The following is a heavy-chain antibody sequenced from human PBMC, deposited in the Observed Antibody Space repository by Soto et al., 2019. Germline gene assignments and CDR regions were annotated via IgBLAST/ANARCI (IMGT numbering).Heavy chain of an antibody. Sequence: QVQVVQSGTEVKKPGASVQVSCKASGYTFTNYGISWVRQAPGQGLEWRGWISAYNGNTNYAQIFQGRVTLTTDTSTTTAYMELRSLRSDDTAVYYCARGDSSSGLASWGQGTLVTVSS. J-gene: IGHJ4*02. V-gene: IGHV1-18*01. CDR1: GYTFTNYG. CDR3: ARGDSSSGLAS. D-gene: IGHD6-6*01. CDR2: ISAYNGNT.